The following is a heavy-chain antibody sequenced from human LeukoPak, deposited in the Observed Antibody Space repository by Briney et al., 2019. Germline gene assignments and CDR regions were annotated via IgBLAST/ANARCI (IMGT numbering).Heavy chain of an antibody. D-gene: IGHD2-2*02. J-gene: IGHJ5*02. CDR2: ISGSGGST. CDR1: GFTFSSYA. CDR3: ANLRPIYLYFDP. V-gene: IGHV3-23*01. Sequence: PGGSLRLSCTASGFTFSSYAMSWVRQAPGKGLEWVAAISGSGGSTYYADSVKGRFTISRDNSKNTLYLQMNSLRAEDTAVYYCANLRPIYLYFDPWGQGTLVTLSS.